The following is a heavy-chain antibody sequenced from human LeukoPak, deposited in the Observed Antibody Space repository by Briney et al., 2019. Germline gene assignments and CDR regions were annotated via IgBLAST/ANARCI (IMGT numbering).Heavy chain of an antibody. Sequence: EASVKVSCKASGYTFTSYDINWVRQAPGQGLEWMGWMNPNSGNTGYAQKFQGRVTMTRNTSISTAYMELSSLRSEDTAVYYCARGGYCSSTSCYSFYYGMDVWGQGTTVTVSS. CDR2: MNPNSGNT. D-gene: IGHD2-2*01. CDR1: GYTFTSYD. V-gene: IGHV1-8*01. J-gene: IGHJ6*02. CDR3: ARGGYCSSTSCYSFYYGMDV.